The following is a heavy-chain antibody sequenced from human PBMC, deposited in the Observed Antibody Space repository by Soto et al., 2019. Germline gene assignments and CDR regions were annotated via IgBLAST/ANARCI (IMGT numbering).Heavy chain of an antibody. Sequence: QVQLVQSGAEVKKPGSSVKVSCKASGGTFSSYTISWVRQAPGQGLEWMGRIIPILGIANYAQKFQGRVTITADKSTSTAYMELSSLRSEDTAVYYCARDARPYDSSGYYTSTLRYWGQGTLVTVSS. CDR2: IIPILGIA. D-gene: IGHD3-22*01. CDR1: GGTFSSYT. J-gene: IGHJ4*02. CDR3: ARDARPYDSSGYYTSTLRY. V-gene: IGHV1-69*08.